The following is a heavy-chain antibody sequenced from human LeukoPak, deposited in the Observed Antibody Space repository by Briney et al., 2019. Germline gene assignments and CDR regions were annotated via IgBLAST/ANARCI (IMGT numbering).Heavy chain of an antibody. D-gene: IGHD2-8*02. CDR1: GDSVSSTSAA. CDR3: ARSTGWLNGH. Sequence: SQTLSLTCAISGDSVSSTSAAWNWIRQSPSRGLEWLGRTYYRSKRYNDYAISVKSRITISPDTSKNQFSLQLNSVTPEDTAVYYCARSTGWLNGHWGQGTLVTVSS. V-gene: IGHV6-1*01. CDR2: TYYRSKRYN. J-gene: IGHJ4*02.